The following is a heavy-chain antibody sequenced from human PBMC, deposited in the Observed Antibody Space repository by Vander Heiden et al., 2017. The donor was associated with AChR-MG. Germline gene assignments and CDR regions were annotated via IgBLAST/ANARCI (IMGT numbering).Heavy chain of an antibody. Sequence: QVQLQQWGAGLLKPSETLSLTCAVYGASLGGYYWSGIRQPQGKGLEWIGEINHSGSTNYNPSLKSRVTISVDTSKNQFPLKISSVTAADTAVYYGARGGRYSSLDPWGQGTLVTVSS. D-gene: IGHD6-19*01. J-gene: IGHJ5*02. V-gene: IGHV4-34*01. CDR1: GASLGGYY. CDR3: ARGGRYSSLDP. CDR2: INHSGST.